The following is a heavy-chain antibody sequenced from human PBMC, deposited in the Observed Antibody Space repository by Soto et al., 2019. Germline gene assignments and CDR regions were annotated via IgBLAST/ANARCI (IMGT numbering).Heavy chain of an antibody. CDR2: INHSGSN. D-gene: IGHD3-10*01. Sequence: QVQLQQWGAGLLKPSETLSLTCAVYGGSFSGYYWSWIRQPPGKGLEWIGEINHSGSNNYNPSLKSRVTISVDTSNNQFSLKLSSVTAADTAVYYCAREGIRMGRGVLDDWGQGTLVTVSS. CDR1: GGSFSGYY. V-gene: IGHV4-34*01. J-gene: IGHJ4*02. CDR3: AREGIRMGRGVLDD.